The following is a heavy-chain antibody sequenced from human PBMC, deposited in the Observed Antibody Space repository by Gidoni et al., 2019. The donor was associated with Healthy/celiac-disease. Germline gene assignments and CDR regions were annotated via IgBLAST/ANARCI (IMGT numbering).Heavy chain of an antibody. CDR1: GFSLSTSGGG. CDR2: IYWDDDK. CDR3: EHEGSYYNLQYNWFDP. V-gene: IGHV2-5*02. D-gene: IGHD3-10*01. J-gene: IGHJ5*02. Sequence: QIPLKESGPTLVKPTHTLTLTCTFSGFSLSTSGGGVGWIRQPPGKALEWLALIYWDDDKRYSQSLKSRLTSTKDTTKNQVVLTMTNMDPVDTATYYCEHEGSYYNLQYNWFDPWGQGTLVTVSS.